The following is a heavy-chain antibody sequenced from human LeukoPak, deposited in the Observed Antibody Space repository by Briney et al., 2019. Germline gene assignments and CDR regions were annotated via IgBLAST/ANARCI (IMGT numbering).Heavy chain of an antibody. CDR1: GFTFSIYS. Sequence: GGSLRLSCAASGFTFSIYSMHWVRQAPGKGLEWVSSISTGSSYIYYANSVKGRFTISRDNSKNTLYLQMNSLRAEDTAVYYCAKRRGYGNTLSLDYWGLGTLVTVSS. V-gene: IGHV3-21*04. D-gene: IGHD4-11*01. J-gene: IGHJ4*02. CDR2: ISTGSSYI. CDR3: AKRRGYGNTLSLDY.